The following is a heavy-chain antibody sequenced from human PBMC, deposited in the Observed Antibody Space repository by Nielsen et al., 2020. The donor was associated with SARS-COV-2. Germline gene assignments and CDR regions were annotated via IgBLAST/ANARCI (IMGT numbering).Heavy chain of an antibody. CDR1: GFTFSSYS. CDR3: ARDRTTTTSATWAFDV. V-gene: IGHV3-53*04. Sequence: GESLKISCAASGFTFSSYSMNWVRQAPGKGLEWVSAMYRGGGTYYLDSVKGRFTISRQNSRNTVYLQMNSLTREDAAVYFCARDRTTTTSATWAFDVWGRGTQVTVSS. CDR2: MYRGGGT. J-gene: IGHJ2*01. D-gene: IGHD1/OR15-1a*01.